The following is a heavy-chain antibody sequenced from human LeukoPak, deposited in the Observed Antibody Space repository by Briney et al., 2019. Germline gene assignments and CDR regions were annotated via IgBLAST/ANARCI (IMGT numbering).Heavy chain of an antibody. D-gene: IGHD6-19*01. CDR2: IVVGSGNT. V-gene: IGHV1-58*01. CDR3: AADYSSGWSKGRDAFDI. CDR1: GFTFTSSA. Sequence: SVKVTCKASGFTFTSSAVQWVRQARGQRLEWIGWIVVGSGNTNYAQKFQERVTITRDMSTSTAYMELSSLRSEDTAVYYCAADYSSGWSKGRDAFDIWGQGTMVTVSS. J-gene: IGHJ3*02.